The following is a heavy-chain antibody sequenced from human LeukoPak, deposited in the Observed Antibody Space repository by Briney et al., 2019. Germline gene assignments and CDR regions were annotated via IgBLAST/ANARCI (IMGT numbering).Heavy chain of an antibody. V-gene: IGHV3-21*01. CDR3: ARGDYYGSETPGY. CDR1: GFTFSSYS. Sequence: PGGSLRLSCAASGFTFSSYSMNWVRQAPGKGLEWVSSISSSSSYIYYADSVKGRFTISRDNAKNSLYLQINSLRAEDTAVYYCARGDYYGSETPGYWGQGTLVTVSS. J-gene: IGHJ4*02. D-gene: IGHD3-10*01. CDR2: ISSSSSYI.